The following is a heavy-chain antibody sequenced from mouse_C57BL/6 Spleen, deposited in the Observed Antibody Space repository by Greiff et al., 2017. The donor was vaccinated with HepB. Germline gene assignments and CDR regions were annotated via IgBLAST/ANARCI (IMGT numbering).Heavy chain of an antibody. CDR1: GFTFSSYT. D-gene: IGHD2-2*01. CDR3: AKVGNDPYYFDY. V-gene: IGHV5-9*01. Sequence: DVMLVESGGGLVKPGGSLKLSCAASGFTFSSYTMSWVRQTPEKRLEWVATISGGGGNTYYPDSVKGRFTISRDNAKNTLYLQMSSLRSEDTALYYCAKVGNDPYYFDYWGQGSTLTVSS. CDR2: ISGGGGNT. J-gene: IGHJ2*01.